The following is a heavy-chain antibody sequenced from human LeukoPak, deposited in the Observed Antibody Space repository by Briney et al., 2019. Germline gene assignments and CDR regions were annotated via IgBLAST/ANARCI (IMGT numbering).Heavy chain of an antibody. CDR3: ARGDRSIAASYY. CDR1: GGSISSYY. J-gene: IGHJ4*02. V-gene: IGHV4-4*07. D-gene: IGHD6-6*01. Sequence: PSETLSLTCTVSGGSISSYYWNWIRQPAGKGLEWIGRIYTSGSTNYNPSLKSRVSMSVDTSKNQFSLKLSSVTAADTAVYYCARGDRSIAASYYWGQGTLVTVSS. CDR2: IYTSGST.